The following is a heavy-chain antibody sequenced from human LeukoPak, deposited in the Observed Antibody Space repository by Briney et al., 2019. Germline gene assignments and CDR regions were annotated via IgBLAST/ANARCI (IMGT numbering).Heavy chain of an antibody. D-gene: IGHD2-15*01. V-gene: IGHV3-23*01. CDR2: IDTSDDST. Sequence: PGGSLRLSCAASGFTFRRYAMSWVRQGPGEGLEWVSVIDTSDDSTNYADSVKGRFTISRDNSKNTLYLQMNSLRAEDTAIYYCAKDRPAGYASGSFDYWGQGTLVTVSS. J-gene: IGHJ4*02. CDR3: AKDRPAGYASGSFDY. CDR1: GFTFRRYA.